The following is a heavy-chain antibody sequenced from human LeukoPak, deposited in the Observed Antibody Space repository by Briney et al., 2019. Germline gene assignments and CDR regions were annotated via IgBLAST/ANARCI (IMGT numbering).Heavy chain of an antibody. D-gene: IGHD1-1*01. CDR3: ARDQPDPAGTGPRFDY. CDR1: GITFSSSW. Sequence: GGSLRLSCVASGITFSSSWMSWVRQAPGKGLEWVANIKPDGSVKYYADSVKVRFTISRDNAENSLYLQMNSLRTEDTAVYYCARDQPDPAGTGPRFDYWGQGSLVTVSS. J-gene: IGHJ4*02. V-gene: IGHV3-7*01. CDR2: IKPDGSVK.